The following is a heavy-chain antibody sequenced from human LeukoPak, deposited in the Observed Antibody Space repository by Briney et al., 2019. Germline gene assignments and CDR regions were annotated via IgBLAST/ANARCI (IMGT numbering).Heavy chain of an antibody. Sequence: PSETLSLTCTVSGGSISSNSYYWGWIRQPPGKGLQWIGSIYYSGSTYYNPSLKSRVTISVDTSKNQFSLKLSSVTAADTAVYYCARQNGDSSGYYFPYYYYYMDVWGKGTTVTISS. V-gene: IGHV4-39*01. CDR2: IYYSGST. CDR1: GGSISSNSYY. J-gene: IGHJ6*03. D-gene: IGHD3-22*01. CDR3: ARQNGDSSGYYFPYYYYYMDV.